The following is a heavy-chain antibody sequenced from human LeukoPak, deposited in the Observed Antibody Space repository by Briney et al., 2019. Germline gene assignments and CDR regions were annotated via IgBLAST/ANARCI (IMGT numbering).Heavy chain of an antibody. CDR3: ASARGSYNWNYHWFDP. D-gene: IGHD1-7*01. CDR2: ISAYNGNT. J-gene: IGHJ5*02. CDR1: GYTFTSYG. Sequence: EASVKVSCKASGYTFTSYGISWVRQAPGQGIEWMGWISAYNGNTNYAQKLQGRVTMTTDTSTSTAYMELRSLRSDDTAVYYCASARGSYNWNYHWFDPWGQGTLVTVSS. V-gene: IGHV1-18*01.